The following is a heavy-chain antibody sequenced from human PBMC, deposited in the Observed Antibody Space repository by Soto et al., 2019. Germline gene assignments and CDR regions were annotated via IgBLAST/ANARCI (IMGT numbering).Heavy chain of an antibody. Sequence: QVQLVQSGAEVKKPGSSVKVSCKASGGTFRSYSFSWVRQAPGQGLEWMGAIIPLFGTANFAQNFQGRVTITADESTSTVYMELSSLRSEDTAIYYCARGGERDQRLVYNDHWGQGTLVTVSS. CDR3: ARGGERDQRLVYNDH. J-gene: IGHJ4*02. CDR1: GGTFRSYS. V-gene: IGHV1-69*01. D-gene: IGHD6-13*01. CDR2: IIPLFGTA.